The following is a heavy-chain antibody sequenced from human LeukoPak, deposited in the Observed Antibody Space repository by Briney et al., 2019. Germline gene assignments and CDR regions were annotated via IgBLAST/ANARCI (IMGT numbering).Heavy chain of an antibody. D-gene: IGHD6-19*01. V-gene: IGHV3-23*01. CDR1: GFSFSSHA. CDR3: AKDLTVAGICFDY. J-gene: IGHJ4*02. CDR2: ISSGGGTT. Sequence: GGSLRLSCAASGFSFSSHAMSWVRQAPGKGLQWVSTISSGGGTTYYGDSVKGRFTISRDNSKNTLYLQMNSLRAEDTAVYYCAKDLTVAGICFDYWGQGTLVTVSS.